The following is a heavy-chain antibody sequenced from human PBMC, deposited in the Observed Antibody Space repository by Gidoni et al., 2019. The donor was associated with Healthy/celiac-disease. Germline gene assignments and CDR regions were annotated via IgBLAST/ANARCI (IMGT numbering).Heavy chain of an antibody. D-gene: IGHD3-22*01. Sequence: EVQLVESGGGLVQPGGSLRLSCAASGFTFSSYSMNWVRQAPGKGLEWFSYISSSSSTIYYADSVKGRFTISRDNAKNSLYLQMNSLRDEDTAVYYCARVNYYDSSGHAFDIWGQGTMVTVSS. CDR2: ISSSSSTI. J-gene: IGHJ3*02. CDR3: ARVNYYDSSGHAFDI. V-gene: IGHV3-48*02. CDR1: GFTFSSYS.